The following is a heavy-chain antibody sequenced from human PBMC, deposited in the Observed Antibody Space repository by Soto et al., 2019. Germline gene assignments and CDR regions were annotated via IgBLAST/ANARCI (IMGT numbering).Heavy chain of an antibody. V-gene: IGHV2-5*02. CDR3: AHAGDFDLLSFDR. J-gene: IGHJ4*02. D-gene: IGHD2-15*01. CDR1: GFSLTTTRMG. Sequence: QITLKESGPPLVRPAQTLTLTCAFSGFSLTTTRMGVAWIRQPPGKALEWLALIYWDDDKRYSPSLKNRLTVSKDTSTNRVVLTITNISPDDTGTYFCAHAGDFDLLSFDRWGPGTVVTVSS. CDR2: IYWDDDK.